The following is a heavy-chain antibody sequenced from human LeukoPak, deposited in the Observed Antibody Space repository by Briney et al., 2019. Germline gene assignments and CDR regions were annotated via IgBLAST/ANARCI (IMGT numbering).Heavy chain of an antibody. V-gene: IGHV3-15*01. CDR1: GFTFSNAW. CDR3: ATFYYGYPYYFDS. J-gene: IGHJ4*02. Sequence: GGSLRVSCAASGFTFSNAWMSGVRQAPGKGLEWVGRIKSKTDGGTTDYAAPVKGRFTISRDDSKNTLYLQMNSLKTEDTAVYYCATFYYGYPYYFDSWGQGTLVTVSS. CDR2: IKSKTDGGTT. D-gene: IGHD3-10*01.